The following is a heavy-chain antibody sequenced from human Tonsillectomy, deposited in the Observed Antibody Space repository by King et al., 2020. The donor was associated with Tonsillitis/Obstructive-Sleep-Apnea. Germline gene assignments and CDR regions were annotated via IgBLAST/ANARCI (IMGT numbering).Heavy chain of an antibody. V-gene: IGHV3-48*02. CDR1: GFTFSGYS. J-gene: IGHJ5*02. CDR2: ISSSSTTV. D-gene: IGHD4-17*01. CDR3: AREGDYDDDNLGHFDP. Sequence: VQLVESGGGLVQPGGSLRLSCAASGFTFSGYSMNWVRQAPGKGLEWVSYISSSSTTVFYTPSLRGRFTISRDNTKNSLYLQMNSLRDEDTAVYYCAREGDYDDDNLGHFDPWGQGTLVTVSS.